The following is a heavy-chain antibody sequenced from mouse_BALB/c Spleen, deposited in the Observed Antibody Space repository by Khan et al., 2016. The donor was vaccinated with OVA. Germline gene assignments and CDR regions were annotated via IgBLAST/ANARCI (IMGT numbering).Heavy chain of an antibody. J-gene: IGHJ3*01. CDR2: ISPGSGDT. D-gene: IGHD1-2*01. V-gene: IGHV1-77*01. Sequence: VQLQESGAELARPGASVKLSCKASGYTFTDYYINWVKQRTGQGLEWIGEISPGSGDTYYNEKFKGKATLTADKSSSTVYMQLSSLTAEASAVYFCARRKYCGYTFAYWGQGTLVTVSA. CDR1: GYTFTDYY. CDR3: ARRKYCGYTFAY.